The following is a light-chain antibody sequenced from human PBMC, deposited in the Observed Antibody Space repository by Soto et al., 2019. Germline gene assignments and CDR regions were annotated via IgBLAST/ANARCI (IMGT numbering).Light chain of an antibody. CDR2: DAS. Sequence: DIQMTQSPSSLAASVGDRVTITCWASQSISSYLNWYQQKPGKAPNLLISDASNLQSGVPSRFSVGGSGTDFTLTISSLQPEDFASYYCQQSYSAPFTFGQGTKLEIK. V-gene: IGKV1-39*01. CDR1: QSISSY. CDR3: QQSYSAPFT. J-gene: IGKJ2*01.